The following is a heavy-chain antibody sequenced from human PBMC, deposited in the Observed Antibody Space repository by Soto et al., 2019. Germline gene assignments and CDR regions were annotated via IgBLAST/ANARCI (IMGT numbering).Heavy chain of an antibody. CDR1: GYPVTAYY. D-gene: IGHD3-3*01. V-gene: IGHV1-2*02. CDR3: ARGGGVGVAGSAAFDM. J-gene: IGHJ3*02. CDR2: INPATGAA. Sequence: QLHLVQSGAVVTKPGASVTVSCSASGYPVTAYYMHWVRQAPGRGLGWMGGINPATGAAKYTQTFPGGVTLNRDTSASTGFMEPRGLTSVDTAVFSCARGGGVGVAGSAAFDMWGQGTLVTVSS.